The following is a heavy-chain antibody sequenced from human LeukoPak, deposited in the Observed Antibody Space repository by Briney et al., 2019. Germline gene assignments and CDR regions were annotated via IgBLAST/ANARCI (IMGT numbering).Heavy chain of an antibody. CDR1: GGTFSSYA. CDR2: IIPILGTA. V-gene: IGHV1-69*04. Sequence: ASVKVSCKASGGTFSSYAISWVRQAPGQGLEWMGRIIPILGTANYAQKFQGRVTITADKSTSTAYMELSSLRSEDTAVYYCARDTIDWNYFYDYGMDVWGQGTTVTVSS. CDR3: ARDTIDWNYFYDYGMDV. D-gene: IGHD1-1*01. J-gene: IGHJ6*02.